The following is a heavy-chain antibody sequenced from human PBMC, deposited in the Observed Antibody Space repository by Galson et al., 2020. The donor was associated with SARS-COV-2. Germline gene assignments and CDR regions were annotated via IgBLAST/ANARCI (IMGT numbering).Heavy chain of an antibody. CDR3: ARAPPYDSGSYSWGGYYYYMDV. J-gene: IGHJ6*03. D-gene: IGHD3-10*01. CDR1: AFTLSSYE. CDR2: ISSSGSAM. Sequence: GGSLRLSCVASAFTLSSYEMHWVRQAPGKGLEWVSFISSSGSAMYYTASVKGRFTISRDNAKNSLFLQMNSLRAEDTAVYYCARAPPYDSGSYSWGGYYYYMDVWGKGTTVTVSS. V-gene: IGHV3-48*03.